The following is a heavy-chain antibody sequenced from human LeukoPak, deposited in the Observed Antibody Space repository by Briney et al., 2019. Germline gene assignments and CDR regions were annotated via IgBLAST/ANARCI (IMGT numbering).Heavy chain of an antibody. CDR3: ARGGYSGYDYIDY. J-gene: IGHJ4*02. CDR2: INSDGSST. D-gene: IGHD5-12*01. Sequence: PGGSLRLSCAASGFTFSSYWMHWVRQAPGKGLVWVSRINSDGSSTSYADSVKGRFTISRGNAKNTLYLQMNSLRAEDTAVYYCARGGYSGYDYIDYWGQGTLVTVSS. V-gene: IGHV3-74*01. CDR1: GFTFSSYW.